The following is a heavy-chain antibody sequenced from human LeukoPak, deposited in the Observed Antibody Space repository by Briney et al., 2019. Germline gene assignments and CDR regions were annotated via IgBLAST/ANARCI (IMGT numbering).Heavy chain of an antibody. CDR3: ARDVLHRIHYDSSAYYPGSSY. CDR1: GYTFTNYA. J-gene: IGHJ4*02. CDR2: INLVNGNT. D-gene: IGHD3-22*01. V-gene: IGHV1-3*01. Sequence: GASVKVSCKASGYTFTNYAMHWVRLAPGQRLQWMGWINLVNGNTKYSQYFEGRVTITRDTSASTAYMELRSLRSDDTAVYYCARDVLHRIHYDSSAYYPGSSYWGQGTLVTVSS.